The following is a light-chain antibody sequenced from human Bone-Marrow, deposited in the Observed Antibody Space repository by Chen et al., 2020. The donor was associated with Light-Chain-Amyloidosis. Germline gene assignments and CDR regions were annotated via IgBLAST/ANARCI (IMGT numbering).Light chain of an antibody. Sequence: SYELTQPPSVSVSPGQTARITCSGDDLPTKYAYWYQQKPGQATVLVIHRDTVRPSGISERFSGSSSGATATLTISGVQAEDEADYHCQSADSSGTYEVIFGGGTKLTVL. J-gene: IGLJ2*01. CDR2: RDT. V-gene: IGLV3-25*03. CDR3: QSADSSGTYEVI. CDR1: DLPTKY.